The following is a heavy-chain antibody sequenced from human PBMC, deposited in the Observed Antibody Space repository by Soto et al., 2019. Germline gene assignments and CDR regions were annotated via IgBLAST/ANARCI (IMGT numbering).Heavy chain of an antibody. CDR3: AISRKQWLPYYYYGMDV. D-gene: IGHD6-19*01. CDR2: INHSGST. CDR1: GGSFSGYY. Sequence: QVQLQQWGAGLLKPSETLSLTCAVYGGSFSGYYWSWIRQPPGKGLEWIGEINHSGSTNYNPSLKSRVTISVDTSKNQFSLKLSSVTAADTAVYYCAISRKQWLPYYYYGMDVWGQGTTVTVSS. V-gene: IGHV4-34*01. J-gene: IGHJ6*02.